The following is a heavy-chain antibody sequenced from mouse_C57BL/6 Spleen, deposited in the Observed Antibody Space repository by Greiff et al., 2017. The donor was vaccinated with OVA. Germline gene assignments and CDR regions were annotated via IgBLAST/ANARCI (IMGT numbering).Heavy chain of an antibody. J-gene: IGHJ2*01. V-gene: IGHV1-22*01. D-gene: IGHD3-2*02. CDR2: INPNNGGT. CDR3: ARQLRHGVYFDY. CDR1: GYTFTDYN. Sequence: VQLQQSGPELVKPGASVKMSCKASGYTFTDYNMHWVKQSHGKSLEWIGYINPNNGGTSYNQKFKGKATLTVNKSSSTAYMELRSLTSEDSAVYYCARQLRHGVYFDYWGQGTTLTVSS.